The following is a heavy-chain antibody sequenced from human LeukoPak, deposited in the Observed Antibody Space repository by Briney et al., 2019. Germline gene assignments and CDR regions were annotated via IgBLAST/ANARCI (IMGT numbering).Heavy chain of an antibody. D-gene: IGHD2-15*01. J-gene: IGHJ6*03. CDR1: GGSFSGYY. Sequence: ADTLSLTCAVYGGSFSGYYWSWIRQPPGKGLEWIGEINHSGSTHYNPSLKSRVTISVDTSENQFSLKLSSVTAADTAVYYCARGRGYCSGGSCYTRRHVLGYMDVWGKGTTVTASS. V-gene: IGHV4-34*01. CDR3: ARGRGYCSGGSCYTRRHVLGYMDV. CDR2: INHSGST.